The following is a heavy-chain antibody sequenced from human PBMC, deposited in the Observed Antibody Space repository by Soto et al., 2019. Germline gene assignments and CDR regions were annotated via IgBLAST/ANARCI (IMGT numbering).Heavy chain of an antibody. D-gene: IGHD1-26*01. V-gene: IGHV4-31*03. CDR3: ARGVVGATRVEH. Sequence: QVQLQESGPGLVKPSQTLSLTCTVSGGSISSDGYYWSWIRQHPGKGLEWIGYIYYSGSTYYNPSLKSRVTISVDTSKNQFSLKLSSVTAADTAVYYCARGVVGATRVEHWGQGTLVTVSS. CDR2: IYYSGST. J-gene: IGHJ1*01. CDR1: GGSISSDGYY.